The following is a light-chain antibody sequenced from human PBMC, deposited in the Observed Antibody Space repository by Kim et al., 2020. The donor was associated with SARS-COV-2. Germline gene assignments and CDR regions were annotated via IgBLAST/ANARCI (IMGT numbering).Light chain of an antibody. Sequence: GDRDTITCRASQGISNDLAWSQQKPGKAPKLLIYAASALQSGVPSRFSGSGSGTDFTLTITRLQPEDVATYYCQKYNSAPWTFGQGTKVDIK. CDR1: QGISND. V-gene: IGKV1-27*01. J-gene: IGKJ1*01. CDR2: AAS. CDR3: QKYNSAPWT.